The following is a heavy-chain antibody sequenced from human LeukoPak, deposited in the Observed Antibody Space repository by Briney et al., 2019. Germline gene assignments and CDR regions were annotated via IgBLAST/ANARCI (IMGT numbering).Heavy chain of an antibody. Sequence: GRSLRLSCAASGFTFSSYAMHWVRQAPGKGLEWVAVISYDGSNKYYADSVKGRFTISRDNSKNTLYLQMNSLRAEDTAVYYCARDGIAVAGTDYWGQGTLVTVSP. V-gene: IGHV3-30-3*01. CDR3: ARDGIAVAGTDY. CDR1: GFTFSSYA. D-gene: IGHD6-19*01. J-gene: IGHJ4*02. CDR2: ISYDGSNK.